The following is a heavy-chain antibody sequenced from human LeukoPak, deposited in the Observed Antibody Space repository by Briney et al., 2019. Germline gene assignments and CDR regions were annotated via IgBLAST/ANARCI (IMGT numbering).Heavy chain of an antibody. CDR1: GFTFSSYS. Sequence: GGSLRLPCAASGFTFSSYSMNWVRQAPGKGLEWVSYISSSSSTTYYADSVKGRFTISRDKSKNTLYVQMNSLRAEDTAIYYCAKSRSGSANWALRIFDNWGQGTLVTVSP. D-gene: IGHD3-10*01. J-gene: IGHJ4*02. V-gene: IGHV3-48*01. CDR3: AKSRSGSANWALRIFDN. CDR2: ISSSSSTT.